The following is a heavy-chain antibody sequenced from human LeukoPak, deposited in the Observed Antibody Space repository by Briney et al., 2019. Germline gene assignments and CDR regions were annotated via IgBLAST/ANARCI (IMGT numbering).Heavy chain of an antibody. J-gene: IGHJ4*02. CDR2: INSDGRNT. Sequence: GGSLRLSCAASGFTFSTYWMHWVRQAPGKGLVWVSHINSDGRNTTYADSVTGRFTITRDNAKNTLYLQMNSLRAEDTALYYCARDLNYNLDFWGQGTLVTVSS. V-gene: IGHV3-74*01. D-gene: IGHD5-24*01. CDR1: GFTFSTYW. CDR3: ARDLNYNLDF.